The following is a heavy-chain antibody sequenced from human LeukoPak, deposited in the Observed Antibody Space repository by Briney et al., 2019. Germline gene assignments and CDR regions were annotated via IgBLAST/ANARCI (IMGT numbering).Heavy chain of an antibody. J-gene: IGHJ3*01. V-gene: IGHV3-53*01. Sequence: GGSLRLSCAASEFSIRLNYMTWVRQAPGKGLEWVSIVYSGGDKYYADSVKGRFTISRDDSKNTLYLQMSSLGGEDTAIYYCARAWDFVVGAFDLWGQGTMVTVSS. D-gene: IGHD2-2*01. CDR2: VYSGGDK. CDR3: ARAWDFVVGAFDL. CDR1: EFSIRLNY.